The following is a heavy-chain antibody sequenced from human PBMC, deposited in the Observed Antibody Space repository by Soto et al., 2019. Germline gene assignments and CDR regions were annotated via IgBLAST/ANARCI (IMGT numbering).Heavy chain of an antibody. CDR2: ISYDGSNK. CDR3: AKDTAAAKGYYYYYGMDV. V-gene: IGHV3-30*18. CDR1: GFTFSSYG. J-gene: IGHJ6*02. D-gene: IGHD6-13*01. Sequence: GGSLRLSCAASGFTFSSYGMHWVRQAPGKGLEWVAVISYDGSNKYYADSVKGRFTISRDNSKNTLYLQMNSLRAEDTAVYYCAKDTAAAKGYYYYYGMDVWGQGTTVTVSS.